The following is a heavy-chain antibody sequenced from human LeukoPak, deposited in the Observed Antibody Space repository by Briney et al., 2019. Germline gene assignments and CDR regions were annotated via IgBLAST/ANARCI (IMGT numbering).Heavy chain of an antibody. CDR2: IYHTGSF. CDR1: GYSISNDYY. CDR3: AGGGIGVSVYFDL. V-gene: IGHV4-38-2*01. D-gene: IGHD1-26*01. Sequence: SETLSLTCDVSGYSISNDYYWGWIRQPPGTGLEWIGSIYHTGSFHHNPSLKSRVAISVDTYKNELFLKMGSVTAADTDVYFCAGGGIGVSVYFDLWGRETLVSVSS. J-gene: IGHJ4*02.